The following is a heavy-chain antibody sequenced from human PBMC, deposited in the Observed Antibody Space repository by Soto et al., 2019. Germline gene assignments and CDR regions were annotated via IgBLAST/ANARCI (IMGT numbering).Heavy chain of an antibody. Sequence: GGSLRLSCAASGFTFSSYAMHWVRQAPGKGLEWVAVISYDGSNKYYADSVKGRFTISRDNSKNTLYLQMNSLRAEDTAVYYCAKEGTSGLYYFDYWGTGTLVTVSS. V-gene: IGHV3-30-3*01. D-gene: IGHD6-19*01. J-gene: IGHJ4*02. CDR3: AKEGTSGLYYFDY. CDR1: GFTFSSYA. CDR2: ISYDGSNK.